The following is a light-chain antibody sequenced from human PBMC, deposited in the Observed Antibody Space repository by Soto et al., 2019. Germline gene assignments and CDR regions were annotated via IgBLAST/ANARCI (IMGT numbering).Light chain of an antibody. J-gene: IGKJ5*01. CDR3: QQRDDWPIT. Sequence: EIVLTQSPATLSLSPGERATLSCRASQSVKKFLAWYQQKPGQAPKLLIHDATNRATGIPARFSGSGSGTDFTLTINSRGPEDFAVYFCQQRDDWPITFGQGTRLDI. V-gene: IGKV3-11*01. CDR2: DAT. CDR1: QSVKKF.